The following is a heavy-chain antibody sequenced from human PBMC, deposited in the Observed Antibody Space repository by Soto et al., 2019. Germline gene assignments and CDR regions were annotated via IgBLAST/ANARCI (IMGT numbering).Heavy chain of an antibody. CDR3: ARDYPGGSYYDY. Sequence: GGSLILSCAASGFTFSSYWMSWVRQAPGKGLEWVARINQDGSEKYYVDSVKGRFTISRDNAKNSLYLQMNSLRAEDTAVYYCARDYPGGSYYDYWGQGTLVTVSS. J-gene: IGHJ4*02. D-gene: IGHD1-26*01. V-gene: IGHV3-7*03. CDR2: INQDGSEK. CDR1: GFTFSSYW.